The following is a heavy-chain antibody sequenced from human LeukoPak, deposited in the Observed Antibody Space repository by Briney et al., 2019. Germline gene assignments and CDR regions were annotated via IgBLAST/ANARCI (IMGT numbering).Heavy chain of an antibody. D-gene: IGHD3-10*01. CDR1: GFTFSSYG. CDR2: IWYDGSNK. CDR3: ARQSGMYYYGSGPGDY. J-gene: IGHJ4*02. Sequence: GRSLRLSCAASGFTFSSYGMHWVRQAPGKGLEWVAVIWYDGSNKYYADSVKGRFTISRDNSKNTLYLQMNSLRAEDTAVYYCARQSGMYYYGSGPGDYWGQGTLVTVSS. V-gene: IGHV3-33*01.